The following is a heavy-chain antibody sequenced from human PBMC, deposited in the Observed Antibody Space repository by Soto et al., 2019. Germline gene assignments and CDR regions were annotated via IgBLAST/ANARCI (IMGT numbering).Heavy chain of an antibody. CDR1: GYSFTSYW. D-gene: IGHD2-15*01. V-gene: IGHV5-51*01. J-gene: IGHJ6*02. CDR3: ARDELVAATGSNYYYYGMDV. CDR2: IYPGDSDT. Sequence: PGESLKISCKGSGYSFTSYWIGWVRQMPGKGLEWMGIIYPGDSDTRYSPSFQGQVTISADKSISTAYLQWSSLKASDTAMYYCARDELVAATGSNYYYYGMDVWGQGTTVTVSS.